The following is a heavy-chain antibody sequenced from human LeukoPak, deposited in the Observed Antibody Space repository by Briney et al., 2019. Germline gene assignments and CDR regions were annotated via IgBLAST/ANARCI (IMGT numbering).Heavy chain of an antibody. V-gene: IGHV1-2*02. Sequence: ASLKVSCKASGYTFTGYYIHWVRQAPGQGLEWMGWINPNSGSTNYAQKFQRRVTMPRDTSITTAYMELSRLSSGHTGVYYCARHPGKGNNDWYFVLGGRGTRVTVFS. D-gene: IGHD1/OR15-1a*01. CDR3: ARHPGKGNNDWYFVL. J-gene: IGHJ2*01. CDR1: GYTFTGYY. CDR2: INPNSGST.